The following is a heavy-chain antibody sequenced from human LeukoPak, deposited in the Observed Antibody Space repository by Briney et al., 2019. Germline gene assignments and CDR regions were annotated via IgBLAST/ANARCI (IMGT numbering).Heavy chain of an antibody. D-gene: IGHD3-22*01. V-gene: IGHV1-46*01. CDR1: GYTFTSYY. CDR2: INPSGGST. Sequence: ASVKVSCKTSGYTFTSYYMHWVRQAPGQGLEWMGIINPSGGSTSYAQKFQGRVTMTRDTSISTAYMELSRLRSDDTAVYYCARAPDPYYYDSSGLFDYWGQGTLVTVSS. J-gene: IGHJ4*02. CDR3: ARAPDPYYYDSSGLFDY.